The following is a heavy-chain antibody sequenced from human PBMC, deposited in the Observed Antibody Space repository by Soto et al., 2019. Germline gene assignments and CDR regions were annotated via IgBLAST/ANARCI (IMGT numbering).Heavy chain of an antibody. J-gene: IGHJ6*04. CDR1: AFTFSSYA. Sequence: GGSLRLSCAASAFTFSSYAMSWVRQAPGKGLEWVSAVSGSGDSTYYADSVKGRFTISRDNSKNTLYLQMNSLRAEDTAVYYCAGDPSIVATGGTYYYYCGRDAWGKGTRVTVP. D-gene: IGHD5-12*01. V-gene: IGHV3-23*01. CDR3: AGDPSIVATGGTYYYYCGRDA. CDR2: VSGSGDST.